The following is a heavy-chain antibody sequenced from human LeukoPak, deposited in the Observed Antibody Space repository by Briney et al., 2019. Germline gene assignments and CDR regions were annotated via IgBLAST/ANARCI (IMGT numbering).Heavy chain of an antibody. Sequence: GGSLRLSCTVSGFTFSSYWMNWVRQIPGKGLEWVGNIKEDGSEKNYVDSVKGRFTISRDNSKNTLYLQMNSLRAEDTAVYYCATGGDIVVVVAATRPGYFDYWGQGTLVTVSS. CDR3: ATGGDIVVVVAATRPGYFDY. V-gene: IGHV3-7*01. J-gene: IGHJ4*02. CDR2: IKEDGSEK. CDR1: GFTFSSYW. D-gene: IGHD2-15*01.